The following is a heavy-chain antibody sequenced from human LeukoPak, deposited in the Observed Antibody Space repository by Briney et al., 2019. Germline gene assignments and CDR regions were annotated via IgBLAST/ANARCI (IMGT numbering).Heavy chain of an antibody. D-gene: IGHD3-16*01. J-gene: IGHJ4*02. CDR2: INTNTGNP. Sequence: GASVKVFCKASGYTFTSYAMNWVRQAPGQGLEWVGWINTNTGNPTYAQGFTGRFVFSLDTSVSTAYLQISSLKAEDTAVYYCARGGIGDPLRGDYWGQGTLVTVSS. V-gene: IGHV7-4-1*02. CDR1: GYTFTSYA. CDR3: ARGGIGDPLRGDY.